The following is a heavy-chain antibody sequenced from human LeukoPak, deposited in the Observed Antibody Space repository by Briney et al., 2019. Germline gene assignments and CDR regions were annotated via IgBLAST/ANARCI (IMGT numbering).Heavy chain of an antibody. Sequence: SETLSLACVVYGGSFSGYYWGRIRQPPGKGLEWIGEIKHSGYTNYNPSLKSRVTISVDTSKNQFSLKLNSVTAADTAVYYCAGRGSSWYYFDSWGQGTLVTVSS. J-gene: IGHJ4*02. D-gene: IGHD6-13*01. CDR3: AGRGSSWYYFDS. V-gene: IGHV4-34*01. CDR1: GGSFSGYY. CDR2: IKHSGYT.